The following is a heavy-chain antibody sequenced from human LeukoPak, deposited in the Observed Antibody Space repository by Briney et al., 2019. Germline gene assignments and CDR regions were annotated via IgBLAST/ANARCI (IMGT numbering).Heavy chain of an antibody. CDR2: IYSDNT. CDR1: GFTVSSNS. J-gene: IGHJ4*02. Sequence: GGSLRLSCTVSGFTVSSNSMSWVRQAPGKGLEWVSFIYSDNTHYSDSVKGRFTISRDNSKNTLYLQMNSLRAEDTAVYYCARSYYGSGRYGPQFDYWGQGTLVTVSS. V-gene: IGHV3-53*01. CDR3: ARSYYGSGRYGPQFDY. D-gene: IGHD3-10*01.